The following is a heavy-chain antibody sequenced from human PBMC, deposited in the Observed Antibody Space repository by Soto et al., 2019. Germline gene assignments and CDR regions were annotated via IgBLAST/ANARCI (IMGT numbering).Heavy chain of an antibody. D-gene: IGHD2-8*02. CDR2: IFHDGNT. CDR1: GASIGSGGW. Sequence: SETLSLTCAVSGASIGSGGWLSWFRQPPGKGLEWIAEIFHDGNTNYSPSLKSRVTISVDKSQNQFSLNVYSVTAADTAVYYCARHEGWTGPDQWGQGTLVTVS. J-gene: IGHJ5*02. CDR3: ARHEGWTGPDQ. V-gene: IGHV4-4*02.